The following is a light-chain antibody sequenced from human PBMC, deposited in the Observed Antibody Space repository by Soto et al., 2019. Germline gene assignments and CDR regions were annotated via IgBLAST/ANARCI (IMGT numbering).Light chain of an antibody. Sequence: QSALTQPPSASGSPGQSVTISCTGTSSDVGAYKYVSWYQQYPGKAPKLMIYEVTKRPSGVPDRFSGSKSGNTASLTVSGLQAEDEADYYCTYYVRNDIWGFGGGTTLTVL. CDR3: TYYVRNDIWG. CDR2: EVT. CDR1: SSDVGAYKY. V-gene: IGLV2-8*01. J-gene: IGLJ3*02.